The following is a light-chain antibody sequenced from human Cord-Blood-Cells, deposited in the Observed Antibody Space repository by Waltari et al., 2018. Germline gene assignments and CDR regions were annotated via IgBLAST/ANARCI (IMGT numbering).Light chain of an antibody. CDR1: SSNIGNNA. Sequence: QSVLTQSPSVSEAPRQRVTISCSGSSSNIGNNAVNWYQQLPGKAPKLLIYYDDLLPSGVSDRCSGSKSGTSASLAISGLQSEDEADYYCAAWDDSLNGYVFGTGTKVTVL. V-gene: IGLV1-36*01. CDR3: AAWDDSLNGYV. CDR2: YDD. J-gene: IGLJ1*01.